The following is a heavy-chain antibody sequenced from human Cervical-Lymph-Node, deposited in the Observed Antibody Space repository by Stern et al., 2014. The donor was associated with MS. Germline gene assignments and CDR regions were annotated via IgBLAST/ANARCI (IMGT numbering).Heavy chain of an antibody. V-gene: IGHV3-23*01. D-gene: IGHD6-19*01. CDR3: AKVYGSGPFDY. J-gene: IGHJ4*02. CDR1: GFTFSSYA. Sequence: EVQLLESGGTLVQPGGSLRLSCAASGFTFSSYAMSWVRQAPGKGLEWVSGISGSDGSTFYADSVKGRFTISRDNSKNTLFLQMNSLRAEDTAVYYCAKVYGSGPFDYWGQGTLVTVSS. CDR2: ISGSDGST.